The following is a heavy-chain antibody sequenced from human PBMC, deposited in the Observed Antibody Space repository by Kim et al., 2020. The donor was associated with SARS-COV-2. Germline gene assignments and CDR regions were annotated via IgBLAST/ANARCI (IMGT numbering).Heavy chain of an antibody. V-gene: IGHV4-34*01. D-gene: IGHD4-17*01. CDR1: GGSFSGYY. CDR3: ARSRTVTTRFFSY. CDR2: INHSGST. Sequence: SETLSLICAVYGGSFSGYYWSWIRQPPGKGLEWIGEINHSGSTNYNPSLKSRVTISVDTSKNQFSLKLSSVTAADTAVYYCARSRTVTTRFFSYWGQGTLVTVSS. J-gene: IGHJ4*02.